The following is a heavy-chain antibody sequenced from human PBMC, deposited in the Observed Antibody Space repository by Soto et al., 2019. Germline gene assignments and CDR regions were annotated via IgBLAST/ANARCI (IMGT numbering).Heavy chain of an antibody. D-gene: IGHD5-12*01. CDR1: GFTFSIYA. V-gene: IGHV3-23*01. CDR3: AKLGKRGYSGYGSHFDY. J-gene: IGHJ4*02. CDR2: ISGSGGST. Sequence: GGSLRLSCAASGFTFSIYAMSWVRHAPGKGLEWVSAISGSGGSTYYADSVKGRFTISRDNSKNTLYLQMNSLRAEDTAVYYCAKLGKRGYSGYGSHFDYWGQGTLVTVSS.